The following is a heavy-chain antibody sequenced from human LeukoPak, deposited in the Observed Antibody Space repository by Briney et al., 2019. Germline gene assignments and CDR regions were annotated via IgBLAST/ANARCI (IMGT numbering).Heavy chain of an antibody. D-gene: IGHD4-11*01. J-gene: IGHJ6*04. Sequence: AGGSLRLSCAASGFNFSNYGMHWVRQAPGKGLEWVAFIRYDGSNKYYADSVKGRFTISRDNSKNTLYLQMNSLRAEDTAVYYCAKGVWDYSGSLDVWGKGTTVTISS. CDR1: GFNFSNYG. CDR3: AKGVWDYSGSLDV. CDR2: IRYDGSNK. V-gene: IGHV3-30*02.